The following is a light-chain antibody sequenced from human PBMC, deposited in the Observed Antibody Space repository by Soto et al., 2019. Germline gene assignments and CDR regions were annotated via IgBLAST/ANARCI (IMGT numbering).Light chain of an antibody. CDR3: CSYAGSYIPYV. V-gene: IGLV2-11*01. J-gene: IGLJ1*01. CDR2: DVT. Sequence: QSALTQPRSVSGSPGQSVTISCTGTSSDVGGYNFVSWYQQHPDKAPKLMIYDVTKRPSGVPDRFSGSKSGNTASLTISGLQAEDEAVYYCCSYAGSYIPYVFGTVTMVTDL. CDR1: SSDVGGYNF.